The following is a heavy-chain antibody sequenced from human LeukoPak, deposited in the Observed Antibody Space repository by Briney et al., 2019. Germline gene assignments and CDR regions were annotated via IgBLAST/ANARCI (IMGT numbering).Heavy chain of an antibody. CDR2: IYYSGST. Sequence: SETLSLTCTVSGGSLSSYYWSWIRQPPGQGLGWVGYIYYSGSTNYTPSLKSRVTISVDTSKNQFSLKLSSVTAADTAVYYCARGDYYNYYYMDVWGKGTTVTVSS. CDR3: ARGDYYNYYYMDV. J-gene: IGHJ6*03. V-gene: IGHV4-59*01. CDR1: GGSLSSYY.